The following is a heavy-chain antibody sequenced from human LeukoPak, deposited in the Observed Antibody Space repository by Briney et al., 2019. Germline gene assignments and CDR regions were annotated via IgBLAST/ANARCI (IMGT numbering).Heavy chain of an antibody. V-gene: IGHV1-2*02. Sequence: ASVKVSCKASGYNFTGNFMHWVRQAPGQGLGWMGWINSNSGVTKYAQKFQGRITITRDTSIRTGYMELRSLISDDTAIYYCARSLVNWGRGTLVTVSS. CDR3: ARSLVN. D-gene: IGHD6-6*01. CDR2: INSNSGVT. J-gene: IGHJ4*02. CDR1: GYNFTGNF.